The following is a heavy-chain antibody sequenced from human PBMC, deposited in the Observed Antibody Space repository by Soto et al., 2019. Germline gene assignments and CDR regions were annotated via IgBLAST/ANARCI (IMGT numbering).Heavy chain of an antibody. CDR1: GFSFTNFG. CDR2: ISGSGSTI. V-gene: IGHV3-23*01. CDR3: AKGGTTGTTNSHFWYFDL. D-gene: IGHD1-1*01. Sequence: GSLSLSCAASGFSFTNFGMSWVRQAPVKGLEWVAYISGSGSTIYYADTVKGRFTISRDNSKNTLFLQMDSLRPEDTAIYYCAKGGTTGTTNSHFWYFDLWGRGTLVTVSS. J-gene: IGHJ2*01.